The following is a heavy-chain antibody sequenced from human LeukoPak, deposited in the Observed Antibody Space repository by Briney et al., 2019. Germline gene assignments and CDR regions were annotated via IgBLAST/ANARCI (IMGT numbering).Heavy chain of an antibody. CDR1: GFTFDDYA. Sequence: TGGSLRLSCAASGFTFDDYAMHWVRQAPGKGLEWVSGISWNSGSIGYADSVKGRFTISRDNAKNSLFLQMNSLRAEDTAVYYCARDGVAAGIYFDYWGQGTLVTVSS. D-gene: IGHD6-13*01. J-gene: IGHJ4*02. V-gene: IGHV3-9*01. CDR2: ISWNSGSI. CDR3: ARDGVAAGIYFDY.